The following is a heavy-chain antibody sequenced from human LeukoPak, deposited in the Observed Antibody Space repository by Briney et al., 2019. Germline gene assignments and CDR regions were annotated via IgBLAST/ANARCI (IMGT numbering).Heavy chain of an antibody. CDR2: IYYSGST. J-gene: IGHJ3*02. CDR3: VRGINVDAYDI. V-gene: IGHV4-39*01. Sequence: PSQTLSLTCTVSGGSISSGDYYWSWIRQPPGKGLEWIGSIYYSGSTYYNPSLKSRVTVSVDPSKTEFSLKLSSVTAADTAVYYCVRGINVDAYDIWGQGTMVTVSS. D-gene: IGHD2-8*01. CDR1: GGSISSGDYY.